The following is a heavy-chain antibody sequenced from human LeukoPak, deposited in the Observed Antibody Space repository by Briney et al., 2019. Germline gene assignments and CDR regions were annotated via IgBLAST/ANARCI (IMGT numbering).Heavy chain of an antibody. D-gene: IGHD3-22*01. V-gene: IGHV4-59*01. J-gene: IGHJ4*01. Sequence: SETLSLTCTVSGGSTSSYYWSWIRQPPGKGLEWIGYIYYSGSTNYNPSLKSRVTISVDTSKNQFSLKLRSVTAADTAVYYCARASGGGYYDSSGYYYLDYWGHGNLVTVSS. CDR1: GGSTSSYY. CDR3: ARASGGGYYDSSGYYYLDY. CDR2: IYYSGST.